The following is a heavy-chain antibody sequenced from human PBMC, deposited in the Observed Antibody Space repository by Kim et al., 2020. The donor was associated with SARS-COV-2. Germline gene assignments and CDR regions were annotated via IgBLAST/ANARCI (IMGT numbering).Heavy chain of an antibody. J-gene: IGHJ3*02. D-gene: IGHD2-2*01. V-gene: IGHV1-69*01. CDR3: ARANYQLPSLWLDAFDI. Sequence: QGRVTITADEATSTAYMELSSLRSEDTAVYYCARANYQLPSLWLDAFDIWGQGTMVTVSS.